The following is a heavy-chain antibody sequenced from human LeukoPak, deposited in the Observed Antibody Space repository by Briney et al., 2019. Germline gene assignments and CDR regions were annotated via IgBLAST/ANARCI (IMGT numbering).Heavy chain of an antibody. Sequence: SETLSLTCTVSGGSISSRSFYWGWIRQPPGKGLEWIGSIYYSGSTYYNPSLKSRVTISVDTSKNEFSLKVRSVTAADTAMYYCARQAVVGATRWFDSWGQGTLVTVSS. CDR2: IYYSGST. V-gene: IGHV4-39*01. D-gene: IGHD1-26*01. CDR3: ARQAVVGATRWFDS. J-gene: IGHJ5*01. CDR1: GGSISSRSFY.